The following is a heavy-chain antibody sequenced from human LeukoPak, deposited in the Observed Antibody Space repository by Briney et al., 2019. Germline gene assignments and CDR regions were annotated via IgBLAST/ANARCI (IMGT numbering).Heavy chain of an antibody. D-gene: IGHD1-1*01. CDR3: AKDFEHWMVWLFDY. CDR2: ISGGDDTT. CDR1: GLKISYHI. J-gene: IGHJ4*02. V-gene: IGHV3-23*01. Sequence: PGGSLRLSCAASGLKISYHIMNWVRQAPGKGLEWVSGISGGDDTTYYADSVKGRFTISRDKSKNTLYLQMNSLRAEDTAIYYCAKDFEHWMVWLFDYWGQGTLVTVSS.